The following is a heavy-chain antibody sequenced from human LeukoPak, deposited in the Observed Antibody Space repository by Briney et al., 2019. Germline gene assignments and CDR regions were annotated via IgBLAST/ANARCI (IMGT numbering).Heavy chain of an antibody. CDR2: INPDSGAT. CDR3: ARSEMADY. V-gene: IGHV1-2*02. Sequence: ASVKVSCKASGYSFSRYGISWVRQAPGQGLEWMGWINPDSGATNYAQRFQGRVTMTRDTSISTAYMELSRLRSDDTALYYCARSEMADYWGQGTLVTVSS. J-gene: IGHJ4*02. D-gene: IGHD1-14*01. CDR1: GYSFSRYG.